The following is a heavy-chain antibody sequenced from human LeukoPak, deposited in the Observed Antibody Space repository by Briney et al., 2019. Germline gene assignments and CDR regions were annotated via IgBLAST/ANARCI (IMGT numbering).Heavy chain of an antibody. CDR2: INPNSGGT. CDR3: ARGGYRSSTSCYSLAGIDY. Sequence: ASEKVSCKASGYTFTGYYMHWVRQAPGQGLEWMGWINPNSGGTNYAQKFQGRVTMTRDMSISTAYMELSRLRSDDTAVYYCARGGYRSSTSCYSLAGIDYWGQGTLVTVSS. CDR1: GYTFTGYY. J-gene: IGHJ4*02. D-gene: IGHD2-2*01. V-gene: IGHV1-2*02.